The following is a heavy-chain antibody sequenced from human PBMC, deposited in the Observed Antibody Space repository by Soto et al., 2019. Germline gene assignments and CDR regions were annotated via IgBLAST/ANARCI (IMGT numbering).Heavy chain of an antibody. CDR1: GYTFTSYA. CDR3: GKDGDLLSYSGCCGESRYCMDV. CDR2: INAGNGNT. V-gene: IGHV1-3*01. Sequence: ASVKVSCKASGYTFTSYAMHWVRQAPGQRLEWMGWINAGNGNTKYSQKFQGRVTITRDTSASTAYMELSSLRSEDTAVYYCGKDGDLLSYSGCCGESRYCMDVWGQGTTVTVSS. J-gene: IGHJ6*02. D-gene: IGHD1-26*01.